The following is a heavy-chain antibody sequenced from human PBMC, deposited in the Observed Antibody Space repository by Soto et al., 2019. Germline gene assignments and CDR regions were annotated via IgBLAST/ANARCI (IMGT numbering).Heavy chain of an antibody. CDR1: GGSISSSSYY. CDR2: IYYSGST. Sequence: PSETLSLTCTVSGGSISSSSYYWGWIRQPPGKGLEWIGSIYYSGSTYYNPSLKSRVTISVDTSKNQFSLKLSSVTAADTAVYYCARLGYSSGWYELGWFEPWGQGTLVTVSS. CDR3: ARLGYSSGWYELGWFEP. V-gene: IGHV4-39*01. D-gene: IGHD6-19*01. J-gene: IGHJ5*02.